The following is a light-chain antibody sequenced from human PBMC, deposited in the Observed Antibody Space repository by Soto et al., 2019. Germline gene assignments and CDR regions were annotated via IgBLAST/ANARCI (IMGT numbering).Light chain of an antibody. CDR3: QQYNSYST. J-gene: IGKJ1*01. CDR1: QSISTW. CDR2: DAS. V-gene: IGKV1-5*01. Sequence: DIQMTQSPSTLSASVGDRVTITCRASQSISTWLAWYQQKPGKAPKLLIYDASSLESGVPSGFSGSGSGTEFTLTISGLQPEDFASYYCQQYNSYSTFGQGTKVDIK.